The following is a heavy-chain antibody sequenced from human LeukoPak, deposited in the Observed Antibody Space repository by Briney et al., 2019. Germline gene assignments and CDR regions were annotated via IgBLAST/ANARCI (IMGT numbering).Heavy chain of an antibody. J-gene: IGHJ4*02. V-gene: IGHV3-23*01. Sequence: PGGSLRLSCAASGFTFSSSAMSWVRQAPGKGLEWVSGISGSGDSTYYADSVKGRFTISRDNSRNTLYLQMNSLRAEDTAVYYCAKDRRSYYDSSGYYDYWGQGTLVTVSS. CDR1: GFTFSSSA. D-gene: IGHD3-22*01. CDR2: ISGSGDST. CDR3: AKDRRSYYDSSGYYDY.